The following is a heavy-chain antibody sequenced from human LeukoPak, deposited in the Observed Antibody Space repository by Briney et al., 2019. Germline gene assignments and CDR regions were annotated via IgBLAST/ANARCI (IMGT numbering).Heavy chain of an antibody. CDR3: ARKYCSGGSCYLLDY. D-gene: IGHD2-15*01. CDR2: IKEDGSEK. J-gene: IGHJ4*02. CDR1: GFTFSSYW. V-gene: IGHV3-7*01. Sequence: PGGSLRLSCAASGFTFSSYWMSWVRQAPGKGLEWVANIKEDGSEKYYVDSVKSRFTISRDNAKNSLYLQMNSLRAEDTAVYYCARKYCSGGSCYLLDYWGQGTLVTVSS.